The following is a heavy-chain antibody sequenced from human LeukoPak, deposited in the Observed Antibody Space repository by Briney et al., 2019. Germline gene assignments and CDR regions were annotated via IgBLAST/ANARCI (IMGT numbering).Heavy chain of an antibody. CDR1: GFTFSSFP. D-gene: IGHD3-3*02. Sequence: GGSLRLSCAASGFTFSSFPCTGSARLQGRDWVGRIRSKAHSYATVYAASVEGRFSISRDDSKNTAYLQMNSLKTEDTAIYYCSDLASPGGQGTLVTVSS. CDR3: SDLASP. V-gene: IGHV3-73*01. J-gene: IGHJ4*02. CDR2: IRSKAHSYAT.